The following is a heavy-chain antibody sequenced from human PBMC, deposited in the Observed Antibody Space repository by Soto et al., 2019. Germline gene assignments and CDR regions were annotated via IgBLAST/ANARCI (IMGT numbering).Heavy chain of an antibody. V-gene: IGHV1-8*01. J-gene: IGHJ4*02. D-gene: IGHD3-9*01. CDR3: EVTTGY. Sequence: QVQVVQSRAEVKKPGASVKVSCKTSGYTFTDYDINWVRQAPGQGLEWMGWMSPDSSNAGYAQQFQGRVSMTSNTSIRTAYMELSSLRTEDPAVYYCEVTTGYWGQGTLVTVSS. CDR1: GYTFTDYD. CDR2: MSPDSSNA.